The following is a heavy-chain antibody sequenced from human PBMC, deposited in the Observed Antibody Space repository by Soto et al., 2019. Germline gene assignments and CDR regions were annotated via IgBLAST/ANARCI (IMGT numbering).Heavy chain of an antibody. J-gene: IGHJ5*02. Sequence: SETLSLTCTVSGGSISSYYWSWIRQPAGKGMERIGRIYTSGSTNYNPSLKSRVTMSVDTSKNQFSLKLSSVTAADTAVYYCARVTYYYDSSGYYYPSWFDPWGQGTLVTVSS. V-gene: IGHV4-4*07. CDR3: ARVTYYYDSSGYYYPSWFDP. D-gene: IGHD3-22*01. CDR1: GGSISSYY. CDR2: IYTSGST.